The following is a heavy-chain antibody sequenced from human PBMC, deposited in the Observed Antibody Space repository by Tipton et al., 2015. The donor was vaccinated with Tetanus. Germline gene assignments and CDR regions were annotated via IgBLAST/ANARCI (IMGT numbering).Heavy chain of an antibody. CDR2: IYSGDSDT. D-gene: IGHD2-21*02. CDR3: ARRGGGDLDH. CDR1: GYRFTSYW. V-gene: IGHV5-51*01. J-gene: IGHJ4*02. Sequence: QLVQSGAELKKPGESLKISCQGSGYRFTSYWIAWVRQEPGRGLEWMGIIYSGDSDTRYSPSFQGQVTISADKSITTAYLQWSSLRASDTAMYYCARRGGGDLDHWGQGTLVTVSS.